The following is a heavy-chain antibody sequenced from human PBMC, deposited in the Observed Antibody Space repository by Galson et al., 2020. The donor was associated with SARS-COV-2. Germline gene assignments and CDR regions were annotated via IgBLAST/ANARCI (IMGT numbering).Heavy chain of an antibody. J-gene: IGHJ4*02. V-gene: IGHV5-51*01. Sequence: GESLKISCKGSGYSFTSYWIGWVRQMPGKGLEWMGIIYPGDSDTRYSPSFQGQVTISADKSISTAYLQWSSLKASDTAMYYCARPAAGGLGSYYNLPWVYWGQGTLVTVSS. CDR3: ARPAAGGLGSYYNLPWVY. CDR2: IYPGDSDT. D-gene: IGHD3-10*01. CDR1: GYSFTSYW.